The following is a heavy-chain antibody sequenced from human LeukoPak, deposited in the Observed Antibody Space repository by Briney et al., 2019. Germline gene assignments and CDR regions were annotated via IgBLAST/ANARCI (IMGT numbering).Heavy chain of an antibody. CDR3: ARDPTVITSSRITVFGVAKGPHNWFDP. V-gene: IGHV1-46*01. D-gene: IGHD3-3*01. CDR1: GYSFTSYY. Sequence: ASVKVSCKASGYSFTSYYMHWVRQAPGPGLEWMGMINPSGGSTTYAQKFQGRVTMTSDTSTRTVYMELSSLRSEDTAMYYCARDPTVITSSRITVFGVAKGPHNWFDPWGQGTLVTVSS. J-gene: IGHJ5*02. CDR2: INPSGGST.